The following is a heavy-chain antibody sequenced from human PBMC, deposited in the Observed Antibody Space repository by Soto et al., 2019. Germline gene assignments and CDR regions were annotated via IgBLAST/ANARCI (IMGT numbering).Heavy chain of an antibody. J-gene: IGHJ4*02. CDR2: IYYSGST. D-gene: IGHD1-20*01. V-gene: IGHV4-30-4*01. CDR3: ARGNDNWNYFDY. CDR1: GGSISSGDYY. Sequence: SETLSLTCTVSGGSISSGDYYWSWIRQPPGKGLEWIGYIYYSGSTYYNPSLKSRVTISVDTSKNQFSLKLSSVTAADTAVYYCARGNDNWNYFDYWGQGTLVTISS.